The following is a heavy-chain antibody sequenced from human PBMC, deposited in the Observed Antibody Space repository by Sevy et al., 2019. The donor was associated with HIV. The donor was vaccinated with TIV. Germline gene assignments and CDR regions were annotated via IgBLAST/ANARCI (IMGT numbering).Heavy chain of an antibody. J-gene: IGHJ6*02. CDR2: ISGSGRFT. CDR3: AKGFCSGATCPRDYYYYGMDV. Sequence: GGSLEPPFFAPELPFGSFALGWVGQPPGKGLKGVSSISGSGRFTYYAELVEGRFIISRDNSKNTLSVQMNSLRAEDTAVYYCAKGFCSGATCPRDYYYYGMDVWGQGTTVTVSS. D-gene: IGHD2-15*01. CDR1: ELPFGSFA. V-gene: IGHV3-23*01.